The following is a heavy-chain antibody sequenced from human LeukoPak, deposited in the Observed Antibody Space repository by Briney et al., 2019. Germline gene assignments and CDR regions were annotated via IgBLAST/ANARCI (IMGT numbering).Heavy chain of an antibody. V-gene: IGHV4-59*01. CDR2: IYYSGST. CDR1: GGSISSYY. D-gene: IGHD3-22*01. CDR3: ARDTDYYDSSGYLDAFDI. J-gene: IGHJ3*02. Sequence: SETLSLTCTVSGGSISSYYWSWIRQPPGKGLEWIGYIYYSGSTNYNPSLKSRVTISVDTSKNQFSLKLSSVTAADTAVYYCARDTDYYDSSGYLDAFDIWGQGTMVTVSS.